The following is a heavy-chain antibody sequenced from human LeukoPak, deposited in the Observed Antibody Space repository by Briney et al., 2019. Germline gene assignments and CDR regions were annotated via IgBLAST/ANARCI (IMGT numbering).Heavy chain of an antibody. V-gene: IGHV3-48*03. J-gene: IGHJ4*02. CDR3: ARYSFSGSFDY. D-gene: IGHD4-11*01. CDR1: GFTFSSHE. CDR2: ISSTGGTI. Sequence: GGSLRLSCAASGFTFSSHEMNWVRQAPGKGLGWLSYISSTGGTIYYADSVKGRFTISRDNAKNSLYLQMNSLRAEDTAVYYCARYSFSGSFDYWGQGTLVTVSS.